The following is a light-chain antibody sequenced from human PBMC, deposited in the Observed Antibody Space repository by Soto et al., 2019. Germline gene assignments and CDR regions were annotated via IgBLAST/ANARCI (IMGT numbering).Light chain of an antibody. J-gene: IGKJ5*01. V-gene: IGKV1-9*01. CDR1: QVISSY. CDR2: AAS. Sequence: DIQLTQSPSFLSASVEERVTSTCRASQVISSYLAWYQQKPGKAPKLLIYAASTLQSGVPSRFSGSRSGSELTLTISSLQPEDFATYYCQHLNRYPITFGQGTRLEI. CDR3: QHLNRYPIT.